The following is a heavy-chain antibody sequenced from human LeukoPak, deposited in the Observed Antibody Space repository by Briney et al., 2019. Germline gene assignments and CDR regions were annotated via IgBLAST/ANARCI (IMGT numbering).Heavy chain of an antibody. Sequence: PGGSLRLSCTASGFTFSSYAMSWVRQAPGKGLEWVSAMSGSGGTTYYADSVKGRFTISRDNSKNTLYLQMNSLRAEATAVYYCAKLGGYTGEHYYFDYWGEGTLVAVSS. CDR3: AKLGGYTGEHYYFDY. J-gene: IGHJ4*02. D-gene: IGHD5-18*01. CDR2: MSGSGGTT. V-gene: IGHV3-23*01. CDR1: GFTFSSYA.